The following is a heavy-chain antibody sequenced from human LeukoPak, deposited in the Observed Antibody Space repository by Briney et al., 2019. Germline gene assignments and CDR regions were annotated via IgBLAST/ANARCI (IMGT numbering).Heavy chain of an antibody. Sequence: GRSLRLSCAASGFTFSSYGMHWVRQAPGKGLEWVAVISYDGSNKYYADSVKGRFTISRDNSKNTLYLQMNSLRAEDTAVYYCAKDAAIVVTNGDFVYWGQGTLVTVSS. CDR3: AKDAAIVVTNGDFVY. CDR1: GFTFSSYG. J-gene: IGHJ4*02. V-gene: IGHV3-30*18. D-gene: IGHD5-12*01. CDR2: ISYDGSNK.